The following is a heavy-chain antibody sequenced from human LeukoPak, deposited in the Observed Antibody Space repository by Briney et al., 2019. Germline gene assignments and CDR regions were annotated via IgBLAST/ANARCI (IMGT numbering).Heavy chain of an antibody. CDR3: AREEASAADS. CDR2: IYYTGGT. Sequence: SETLSLTCTVSGGSISSSNHYWAWIRQPPGKGLEWIGSIYYTGGTFYSPSLKSRVTVHVDASNNQFSLNLNTVTAADTAVYFCAREEASAADSWSQGTRVTVSS. D-gene: IGHD2-2*01. CDR1: GGSISSSNHY. V-gene: IGHV4-39*01. J-gene: IGHJ5*02.